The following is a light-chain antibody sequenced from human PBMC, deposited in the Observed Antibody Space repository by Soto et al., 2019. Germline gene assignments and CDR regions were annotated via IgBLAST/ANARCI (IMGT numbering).Light chain of an antibody. CDR1: QSISIW. Sequence: DIQMTQSPSTLSASVGDRVAISCRASQSISIWLAWYQQKPGTAPKLLIYKAFSLESGVPSRFSGSGSGTEFTLTISSLQPEDFATYYCQQYNDYSWSFGQGPRWKSN. J-gene: IGKJ1*01. V-gene: IGKV1-5*03. CDR2: KAF. CDR3: QQYNDYSWS.